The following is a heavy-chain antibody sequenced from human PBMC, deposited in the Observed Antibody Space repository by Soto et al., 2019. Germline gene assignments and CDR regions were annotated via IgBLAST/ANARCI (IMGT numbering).Heavy chain of an antibody. CDR1: GGTFSSYA. D-gene: IGHD3-3*01. Sequence: WASVKVSCKASGGTFSSYAISWVRQAPGQGLEWMGGIIPIFGTANYAQKFQGRVTITADESTSTAYMELSSLRSEDTAVYYCASLSITIFGVVTRGMDVWGQGTTVTVSS. CDR2: IIPIFGTA. V-gene: IGHV1-69*13. J-gene: IGHJ6*02. CDR3: ASLSITIFGVVTRGMDV.